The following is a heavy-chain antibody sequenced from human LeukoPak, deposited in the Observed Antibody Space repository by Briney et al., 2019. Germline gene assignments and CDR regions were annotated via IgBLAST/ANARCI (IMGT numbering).Heavy chain of an antibody. CDR1: GFTFSSYE. CDR3: ARGGSRGMDV. Sequence: GGPLRLSCAASGFTFSSYEMNWVRQAPGKGLEWVSYISSSGGTIYYADSVKGRFTISRDNAKNSLYLQMNSLRAEDTAVYYCARGGSRGMDVWGQGTTVTVSS. V-gene: IGHV3-48*03. J-gene: IGHJ6*02. D-gene: IGHD1-26*01. CDR2: ISSSGGTI.